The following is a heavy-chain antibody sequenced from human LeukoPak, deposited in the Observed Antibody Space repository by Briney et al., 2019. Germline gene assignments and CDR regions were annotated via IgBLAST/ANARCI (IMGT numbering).Heavy chain of an antibody. CDR2: LLDSWRT. Sequence: SETLSLTCTASGASMSTHYWSWLRQPPGKGLEWIGYLLDSWRTKDNPSLQSRVTLSADTSKNQFSLRLTSVTAADTAVYYCATIRRGSIYGYFDFWGQGILVTVSS. J-gene: IGHJ4*02. CDR1: GASMSTHY. V-gene: IGHV4-59*11. D-gene: IGHD5-18*01. CDR3: ATIRRGSIYGYFDF.